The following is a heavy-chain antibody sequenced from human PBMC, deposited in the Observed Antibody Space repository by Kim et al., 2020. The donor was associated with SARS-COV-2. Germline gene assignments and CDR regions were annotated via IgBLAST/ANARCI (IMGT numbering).Heavy chain of an antibody. Sequence: GGSLRLSCAASGFTFSSYAMSWVRQAPGKGLEWVSAISGSGGSTYYADSVKGRFTISRDNSKNTLYLQMNSLRAEDTAVYYCAKGYDDSSGYYYFFDYWGQGTLVTVSS. V-gene: IGHV3-23*01. CDR1: GFTFSSYA. J-gene: IGHJ4*02. D-gene: IGHD3-22*01. CDR3: AKGYDDSSGYYYFFDY. CDR2: ISGSGGST.